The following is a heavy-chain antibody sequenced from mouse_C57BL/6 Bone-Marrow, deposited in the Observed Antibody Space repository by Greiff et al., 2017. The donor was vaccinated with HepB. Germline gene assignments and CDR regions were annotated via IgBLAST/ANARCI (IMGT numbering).Heavy chain of an antibody. V-gene: IGHV1-61*01. J-gene: IGHJ1*03. CDR2: IYPSDSET. CDR3: ARATTVVALRYFDV. D-gene: IGHD1-1*01. CDR1: GCTFTSYW. Sequence: QVQLKQPGAELVRPGSSVKLSCKASGCTFTSYWMDWVKQRPGQGLEWIGNIYPSDSETHYNQKFKDKATLTVDKSSSTAYMQLSSLTSEDSAVYYCARATTVVALRYFDVWGTGTTVTVSS.